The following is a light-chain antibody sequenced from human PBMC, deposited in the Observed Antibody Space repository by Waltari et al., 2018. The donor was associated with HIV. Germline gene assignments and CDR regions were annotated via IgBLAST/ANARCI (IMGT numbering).Light chain of an antibody. CDR1: QDITNY. CDR2: DAS. Sequence: DIQMTQSPSSLSASVGDRVTITCQASQDITNYLNWYQQKPGKAPKLLIYDASNLQTGVPPRFSGSGSGTDFTFTISSLQPEDIGAYYCQQYDSLPLTFGGGTKVEIK. J-gene: IGKJ4*01. CDR3: QQYDSLPLT. V-gene: IGKV1-33*01.